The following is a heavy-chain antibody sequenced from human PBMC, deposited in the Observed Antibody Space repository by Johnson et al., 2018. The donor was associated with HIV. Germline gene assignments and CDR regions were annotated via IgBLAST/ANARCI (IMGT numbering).Heavy chain of an antibody. CDR2: ISYDGSNK. CDR3: ARNLQASFYDFWSDCNAFDI. J-gene: IGHJ3*02. D-gene: IGHD3-3*01. Sequence: QVQLVESGGGVVQPGRSLRLSCAASGFTFSSYGMHWVRQAPGKGLEWVAVISYDGSNKYYVDSVKGRFTISRDNSKNTLYLQMNSLRAEDTAVYYCARNLQASFYDFWSDCNAFDIWGLVTMVTVSS. V-gene: IGHV3-30*03. CDR1: GFTFSSYG.